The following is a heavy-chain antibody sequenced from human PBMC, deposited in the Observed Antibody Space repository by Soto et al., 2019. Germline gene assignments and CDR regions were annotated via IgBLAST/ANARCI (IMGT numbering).Heavy chain of an antibody. J-gene: IGHJ6*02. Sequence: GGSLRLSCAASGFTVSSNYMSWVRQAPGKGLEWVSVIYSGGSTYYADSVKGRFTISRDNSKNTLYLQMNSLRAEDTAVYYCASHKTYYYILTGLTYYYYGMDVWGQGTTVTVS. V-gene: IGHV3-66*04. D-gene: IGHD3-9*01. CDR2: IYSGGST. CDR1: GFTVSSNY. CDR3: ASHKTYYYILTGLTYYYYGMDV.